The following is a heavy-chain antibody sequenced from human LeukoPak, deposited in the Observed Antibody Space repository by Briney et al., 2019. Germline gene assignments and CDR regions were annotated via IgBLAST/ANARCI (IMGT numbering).Heavy chain of an antibody. D-gene: IGHD3-10*01. CDR3: AKDRPNFYETSGSYYKIKGDF. J-gene: IGHJ4*02. CDR1: GFTFNTHA. V-gene: IGHV3-23*01. Sequence: PGGSLRLSCEASGFTFNTHAMSWVRQSPGKGLEWVASITSSGRTPYYTDSVKGRFTISRDNSKNTLYLQMNSLRGEDTAVYYCAKDRPNFYETSGSYYKIKGDFWGQGSLFTVSS. CDR2: ITSSGRTP.